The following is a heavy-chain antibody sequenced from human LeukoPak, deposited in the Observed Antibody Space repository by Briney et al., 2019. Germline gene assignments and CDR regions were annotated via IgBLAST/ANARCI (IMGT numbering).Heavy chain of an antibody. Sequence: ASVKVSCKASGYTFSSYGISWVRQAPGQGLEWMGWISAYNGNTNYAQKLQGRVTMTTDTSTSTAYMELRSLRSDDTAVYNCARDRGARYCSSTSCYPSWLDPWGQGTLVTASS. V-gene: IGHV1-18*01. CDR2: ISAYNGNT. CDR1: GYTFSSYG. D-gene: IGHD2-2*01. J-gene: IGHJ5*02. CDR3: ARDRGARYCSSTSCYPSWLDP.